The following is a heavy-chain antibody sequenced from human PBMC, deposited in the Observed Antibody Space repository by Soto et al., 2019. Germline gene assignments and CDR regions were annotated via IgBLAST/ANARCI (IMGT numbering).Heavy chain of an antibody. V-gene: IGHV3-21*01. D-gene: IGHD6-6*01. Sequence: GGSLRLSCAASGFTFSSYSMNWVRQAPGKGLEWVSSISSSSSYIYYADSVKGRFTSSRDNAKNSLYLQMNSLRAEDTAVYYCARARSIAARPRGWFDPWGQGTLVTVSS. J-gene: IGHJ5*02. CDR3: ARARSIAARPRGWFDP. CDR1: GFTFSSYS. CDR2: ISSSSSYI.